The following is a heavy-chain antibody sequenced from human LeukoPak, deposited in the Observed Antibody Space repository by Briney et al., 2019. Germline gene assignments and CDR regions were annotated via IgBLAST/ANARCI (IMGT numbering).Heavy chain of an antibody. CDR1: GYTFTSYA. CDR3: ARRPMGSGKNWFDP. CDR2: MNPNSGNT. V-gene: IGHV1-8*01. D-gene: IGHD3-10*01. Sequence: GASVKVSCKASGYTFTSYAINWVRQATGQGLEWMGWMNPNSGNTGYAQKFQGRVTMTRNTSISTACMELSSLRSEDTAVYYCARRPMGSGKNWFDPWGQGTLDTVCS. J-gene: IGHJ5*02.